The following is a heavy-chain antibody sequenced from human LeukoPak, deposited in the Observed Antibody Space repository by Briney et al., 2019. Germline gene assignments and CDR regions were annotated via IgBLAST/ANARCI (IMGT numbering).Heavy chain of an antibody. CDR1: GGSISSSSYY. D-gene: IGHD1-26*01. V-gene: IGHV4-39*07. CDR3: ARAGSGIYYYYYYYMDV. CDR2: IYYSGST. Sequence: PSETLSLTCTVSGGSISSSSYYWGWIRQPPGKGLEWIGSIYYSGSTYYNPSLKSRVTISVDTSKNQFSLKLSSVTAADTAVYYCARAGSGIYYYYYYYMDVWGKGTTVTVSS. J-gene: IGHJ6*03.